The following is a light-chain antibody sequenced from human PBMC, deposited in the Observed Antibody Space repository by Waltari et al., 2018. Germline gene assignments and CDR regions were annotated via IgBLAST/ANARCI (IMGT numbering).Light chain of an antibody. Sequence: QLVLTQSPSASASLGASVTLTCTLSSGHSSNIVAWHQQQPGKGPRYLMKVNSDGSHGKGDEIPDRFSGSSSGAERYLTISTVQSEDEADYYCQTGGHGTWVFGGGTKLTVL. CDR1: SGHSSNI. CDR3: QTGGHGTWV. J-gene: IGLJ3*02. CDR2: VNSDGSH. V-gene: IGLV4-69*02.